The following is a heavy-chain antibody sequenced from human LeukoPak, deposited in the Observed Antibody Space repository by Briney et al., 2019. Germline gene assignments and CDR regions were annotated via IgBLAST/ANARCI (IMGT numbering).Heavy chain of an antibody. J-gene: IGHJ4*02. Sequence: SETLSLTCSVSGGSISSYYWSWIRQPAGKGLEWIGRIYTSGSANYNPSLKNRVTMSLDTSKNEFSLKLSSVTAADTAVSFCARGIYGDYGLGYWGQGTLVTVSS. V-gene: IGHV4-4*07. D-gene: IGHD4-17*01. CDR1: GGSISSYY. CDR3: ARGIYGDYGLGY. CDR2: IYTSGSA.